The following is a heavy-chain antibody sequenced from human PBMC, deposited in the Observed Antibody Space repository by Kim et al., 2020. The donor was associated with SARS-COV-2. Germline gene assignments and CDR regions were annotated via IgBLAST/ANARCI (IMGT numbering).Heavy chain of an antibody. CDR3: ARHGRRLTTVVTSSSGFDY. D-gene: IGHD4-17*01. Sequence: SETLSLTCTVSGGSISSSSYYWGWIRQPPGKGLEWIGSIYYSGSTYYNPSLKSRVTISVDTSKNQFSLKLSSVTAADTAVYYCARHGRRLTTVVTSSSGFDYWGQGTLVTVSS. CDR2: IYYSGST. J-gene: IGHJ4*02. V-gene: IGHV4-39*01. CDR1: GGSISSSSYY.